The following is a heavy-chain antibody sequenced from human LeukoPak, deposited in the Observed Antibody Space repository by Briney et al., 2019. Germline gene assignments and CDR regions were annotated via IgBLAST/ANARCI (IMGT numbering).Heavy chain of an antibody. CDR1: GFTFHNYA. CDR2: IKGNGDTT. D-gene: IGHD6-19*01. V-gene: IGHV3-43*02. CDR3: AKDIGSGWSFDY. Sequence: GGSLRLSCAASGFTFHNYAMHWVRQAPGKGLEWVSLIKGNGDTTYNADSVKGRFTISRDNSKNSLYLQINSLRTEDTALYYCAKDIGSGWSFDYWGQGTLVPVSS. J-gene: IGHJ4*02.